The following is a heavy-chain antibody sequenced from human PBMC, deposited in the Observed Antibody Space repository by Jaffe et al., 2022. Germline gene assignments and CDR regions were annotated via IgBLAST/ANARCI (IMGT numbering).Heavy chain of an antibody. CDR3: AREGVDDYGAPGYFDL. Sequence: QLQLQESGSGLVKPSQTLSLTCAVSGGSLSSGGYSWSWIRQPPGKGLEWIGYIYHSGSTYYNPSLESRVTISVDRSKNQFSLKLNSVTAADTAVYYCAREGVDDYGAPGYFDLWGRGTLVTVSS. J-gene: IGHJ2*01. D-gene: IGHD4-17*01. CDR1: GGSLSSGGYS. CDR2: IYHSGST. V-gene: IGHV4-30-2*01.